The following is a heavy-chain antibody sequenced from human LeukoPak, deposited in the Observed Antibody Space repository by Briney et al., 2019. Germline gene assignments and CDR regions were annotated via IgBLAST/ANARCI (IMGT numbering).Heavy chain of an antibody. V-gene: IGHV4-34*12. Sequence: PSETLSLTCAVYGGSFSGYYWSWIRQPPGKGLEWIGNIFYSGSTYYSPSLKSRVTISLDTSRNQFSLKLNSVTAADTAVYYCAREGSSWYDYWGQGTLVTVSS. CDR2: IFYSGST. CDR3: AREGSSWYDY. J-gene: IGHJ4*02. D-gene: IGHD6-13*01. CDR1: GGSFSGYY.